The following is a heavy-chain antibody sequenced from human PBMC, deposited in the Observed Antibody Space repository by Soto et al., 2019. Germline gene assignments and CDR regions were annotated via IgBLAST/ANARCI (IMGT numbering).Heavy chain of an antibody. V-gene: IGHV1-69*13. CDR1: GGTFSSYA. Sequence: GASVKVSCKASGGTFSSYAIIWVRQAPGQGLEWMGGIIPIFGTANYAQKFQGRVTITADESTSTAYMELSSLRSEDTAVYYCARVESSSWYVRYDYWGQGTLVTVSS. J-gene: IGHJ4*02. CDR3: ARVESSSWYVRYDY. CDR2: IIPIFGTA. D-gene: IGHD6-13*01.